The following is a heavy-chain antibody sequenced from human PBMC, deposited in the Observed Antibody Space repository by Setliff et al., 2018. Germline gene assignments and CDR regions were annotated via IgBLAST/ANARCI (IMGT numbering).Heavy chain of an antibody. CDR1: GYPFIEHY. CDR2: IRPNGGGT. D-gene: IGHD2-21*01. Sequence: GASVKVSCKTSGYPFIEHYVNWVRQAPGQGLEWMGWIRPNGGGTHYAQKFQGRVTMTRDTANSTVYMDLSSQTSDDTAIYYCARGGGSYRAGNSRPTYWFDPWGQGTLVTVSS. CDR3: ARGGGSYRAGNSRPTYWFDP. J-gene: IGHJ5*02. V-gene: IGHV1-2*02.